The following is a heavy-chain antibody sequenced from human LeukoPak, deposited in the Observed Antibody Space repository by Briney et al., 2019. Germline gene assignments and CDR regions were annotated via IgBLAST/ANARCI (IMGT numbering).Heavy chain of an antibody. CDR2: ISGSGGST. D-gene: IGHD6-19*01. J-gene: IGHJ1*01. Sequence: GGSLRLSCAASGFTFSSYAMSWVRQAPGKGLEWVTAISGSGGSTYYADSVKGRFTISRDNSKNTLYLQMNSLRAEDTAVYYCAKGGENSGWKREYFQHWGQGTLVTVSS. V-gene: IGHV3-23*01. CDR1: GFTFSSYA. CDR3: AKGGENSGWKREYFQH.